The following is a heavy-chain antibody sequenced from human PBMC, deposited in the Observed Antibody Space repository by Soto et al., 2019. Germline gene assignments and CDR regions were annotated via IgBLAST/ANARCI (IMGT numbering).Heavy chain of an antibody. CDR3: AKSLMDPPTQLDY. V-gene: IGHV3-23*01. J-gene: IGHJ4*02. CDR2: ISYSGGST. D-gene: IGHD4-17*01. Sequence: GGSLRLSCAASGFTFSSYAMSWVRQAPGKGLEWVSAISYSGGSTYYADSVKGRFTISRDNSKNTLYLQMNSLRAEDTAVYYCAKSLMDPPTQLDYWGQGTLVTVSS. CDR1: GFTFSSYA.